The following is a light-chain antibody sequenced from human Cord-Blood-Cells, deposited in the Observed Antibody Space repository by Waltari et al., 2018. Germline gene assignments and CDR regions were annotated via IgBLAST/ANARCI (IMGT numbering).Light chain of an antibody. CDR2: DVS. Sequence: QSALTPPRPVSGSPGPSVPLSCPGPRSDVGGYNYVSWYQQHPGKAPKLRIYDVSKRPSGVPDRFSGSKSGNTASLTISGLQAEDEADYYCCSYAGSYTFVVFGGGTKLTVL. J-gene: IGLJ2*01. CDR1: RSDVGGYNY. CDR3: CSYAGSYTFVV. V-gene: IGLV2-11*01.